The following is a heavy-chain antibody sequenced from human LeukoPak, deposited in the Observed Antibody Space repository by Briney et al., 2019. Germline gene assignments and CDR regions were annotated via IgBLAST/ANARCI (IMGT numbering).Heavy chain of an antibody. CDR1: GGSFSGYY. CDR3: ARWYYYGSGGSR. Sequence: SETLSLTCAVYGGSFSGYYWSWIRQPPGKGLEWIGEINHSGSTNYNPSLKSRVTISVDTSKNQFSLKLSSVTAADTAVYYCARWYYYGSGGSRWGQGTLVTVSS. CDR2: INHSGST. V-gene: IGHV4-34*01. J-gene: IGHJ4*02. D-gene: IGHD3-10*01.